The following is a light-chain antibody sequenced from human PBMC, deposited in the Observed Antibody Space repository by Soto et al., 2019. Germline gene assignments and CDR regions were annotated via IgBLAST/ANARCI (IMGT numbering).Light chain of an antibody. J-gene: IGLJ1*01. CDR3: QVWDSSSDHPRNV. CDR1: NIGSKS. V-gene: IGLV3-21*02. CDR2: DDS. Sequence: SSELTQPPSVSVAPGQTARITCGGTNIGSKSVHWYQQKPGQAPVLVVYDDSDRPSGIPERFSGSNSGNTATLTISRVEAGDEADYYCQVWDSSSDHPRNVFGTGTKLTVL.